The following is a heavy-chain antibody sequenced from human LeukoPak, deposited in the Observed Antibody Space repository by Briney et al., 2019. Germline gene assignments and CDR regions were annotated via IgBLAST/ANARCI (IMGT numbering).Heavy chain of an antibody. Sequence: KPSETLSLTCGVYGRSFSGYYWSWIRHPPGKGLEWIGEINHRGSTTYNPPLKSRVTISVDTSKTKFSLQLSSVTAADTAVYYCARRRVYCYDSSGYYPWGQGTLVTVSS. CDR3: ARRRVYCYDSSGYYP. CDR2: INHRGST. V-gene: IGHV4-34*01. CDR1: GRSFSGYY. J-gene: IGHJ5*02. D-gene: IGHD3-22*01.